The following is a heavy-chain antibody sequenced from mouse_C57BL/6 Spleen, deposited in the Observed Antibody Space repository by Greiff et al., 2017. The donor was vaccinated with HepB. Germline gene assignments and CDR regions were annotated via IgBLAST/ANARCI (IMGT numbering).Heavy chain of an antibody. CDR2: IYPGSGNT. CDR1: GYTFTDYY. CDR3: ARDSSGYVNYFDY. J-gene: IGHJ2*01. Sequence: QVQLKESGAELVRPGASVKLSCKASGYTFTDYYINWVKQRPGQGLEWIARIYPGSGNTYYNEKFKGKATLTAEKSSSTAYMQLSSLTSEDSAVYFCARDSSGYVNYFDYWGQGTTLTVSS. D-gene: IGHD3-2*02. V-gene: IGHV1-76*01.